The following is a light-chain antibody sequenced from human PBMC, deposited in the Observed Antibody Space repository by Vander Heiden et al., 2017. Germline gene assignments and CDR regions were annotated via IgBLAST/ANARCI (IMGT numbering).Light chain of an antibody. CDR1: QGISSA. CDR2: DAS. J-gene: IGKJ3*01. Sequence: AIQLTQSPSSLSASVGDRVTITCRASQGISSALAWYQQKPGKAPKLLIYDASSLESGVPSRFSGSGSGTDFTLTISSLQPEDFATYYCQQCNSYPRWFTFGHGTKVDIK. CDR3: QQCNSYPRWFT. V-gene: IGKV1-13*02.